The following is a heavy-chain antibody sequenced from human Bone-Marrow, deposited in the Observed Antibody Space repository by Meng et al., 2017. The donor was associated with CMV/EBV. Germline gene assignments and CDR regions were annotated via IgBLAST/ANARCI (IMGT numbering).Heavy chain of an antibody. V-gene: IGHV6-1*01. CDR1: GDSVSSNSAA. Sequence: SQTLSLTCVISGDSVSSNSAAWNWIRQSPSRGLEWLGRTYYRSQWGSDYGVSVRGRITITSDTSRNQFSLHLNFVTAEDTAVYYCARALGAGKGWFDPWGQGNRVNGAS. J-gene: IGHJ5*02. D-gene: IGHD4/OR15-4a*01. CDR3: ARALGAGKGWFDP. CDR2: TYYRSQWGS.